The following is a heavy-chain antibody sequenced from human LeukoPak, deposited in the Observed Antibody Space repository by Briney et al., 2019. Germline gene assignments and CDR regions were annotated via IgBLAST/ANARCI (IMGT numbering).Heavy chain of an antibody. CDR1: GGSISSYY. V-gene: IGHV4-59*01. CDR3: ARAITIFGVALDY. J-gene: IGHJ4*02. Sequence: KSSETLSLTCTVSGGSISSYYWSWIRQPPGKGLEWIGYIYYSGSTNYNPSLKSRVTISVDTSKNQFSLKLSSVTAADTAVYYCARAITIFGVALDYWGQGTLVTVSS. D-gene: IGHD3-3*01. CDR2: IYYSGST.